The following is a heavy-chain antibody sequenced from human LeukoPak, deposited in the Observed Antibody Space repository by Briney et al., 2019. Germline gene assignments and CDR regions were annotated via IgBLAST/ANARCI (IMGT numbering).Heavy chain of an antibody. Sequence: GGSLRLSCAASGFNLRSFAIHWVRQAPGKGLEDVSATSGDGGTTFCASSLQGRCTISRDNSNQMVYLQLGGLKIEDMGLYYCARGDTRLGGAFDVWGQGTMVTVSP. CDR1: GFNLRSFA. J-gene: IGHJ3*01. D-gene: IGHD3-16*01. CDR3: ARGDTRLGGAFDV. CDR2: TSGDGGTT. V-gene: IGHV3-64*01.